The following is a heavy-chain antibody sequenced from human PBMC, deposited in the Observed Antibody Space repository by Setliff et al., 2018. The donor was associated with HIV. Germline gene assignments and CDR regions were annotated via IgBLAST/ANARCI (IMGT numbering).Heavy chain of an antibody. CDR3: ARGGPGSSFGYDWFDP. Sequence: GASVKVSCKASGYTFTSYYIHCVRQAPGQGPEWMGIINPNGGSTNYAQKFQGRVAMTADTSTNTVYMELSSLRSEDTAIYYCARGGPGSSFGYDWFDPWGQGTPVTAPQ. D-gene: IGHD5-18*01. CDR2: INPNGGST. CDR1: GYTFTSYY. V-gene: IGHV1-46*01. J-gene: IGHJ5*02.